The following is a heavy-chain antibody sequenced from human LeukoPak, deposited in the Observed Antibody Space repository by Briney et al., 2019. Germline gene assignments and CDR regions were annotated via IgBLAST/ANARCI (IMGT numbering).Heavy chain of an antibody. CDR3: ARDLSNYAFDI. D-gene: IGHD4/OR15-4a*01. CDR2: INPNSGGT. J-gene: IGHJ3*02. CDR1: GYTFTVYY. V-gene: IGHV1-2*02. Sequence: ASVKVSCKASGYTFTVYYMHWVRQAPGQGREWMGWINPNSGGTNYAQKFQGRVTMTRDTSISTAYMELSRLRSDDTAVYYCARDLSNYAFDIWGQGTLVTVSS.